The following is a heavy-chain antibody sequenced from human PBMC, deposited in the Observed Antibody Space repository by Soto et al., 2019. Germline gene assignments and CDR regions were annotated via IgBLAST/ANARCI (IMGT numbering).Heavy chain of an antibody. Sequence: SETLSLTCAVYGGSFSGYYWSWIRQPPGKGLEWIGEINHSGSTNYNPSLKSRVTISVDTSKNQFSLKLSSVTAADTAVYYCARGDGVMEYWFDPWGQGTLVTVSS. V-gene: IGHV4-34*01. CDR3: ARGDGVMEYWFDP. CDR2: INHSGST. D-gene: IGHD1-1*01. CDR1: GGSFSGYY. J-gene: IGHJ5*02.